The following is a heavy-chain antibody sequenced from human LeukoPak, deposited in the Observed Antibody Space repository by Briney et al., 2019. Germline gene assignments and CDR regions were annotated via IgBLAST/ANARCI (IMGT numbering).Heavy chain of an antibody. V-gene: IGHV1-69*13. CDR1: GGTFSSYA. D-gene: IGHD1-26*01. CDR2: IIPIFGTA. Sequence: GASVKVSCKASGGTFSSYAISWVRQAPGQGLEWMGGIIPIFGTANYAQKFQGRVTITADESTSTAYMELSSLRSEDTAVYYCALTFIVGATRGYYYYGMDVWGQGTTVTVSS. J-gene: IGHJ6*02. CDR3: ALTFIVGATRGYYYYGMDV.